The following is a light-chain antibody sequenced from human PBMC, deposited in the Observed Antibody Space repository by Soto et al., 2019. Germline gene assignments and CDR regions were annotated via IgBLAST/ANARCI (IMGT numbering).Light chain of an antibody. J-gene: IGLJ3*02. CDR2: DVT. V-gene: IGLV2-11*01. CDR3: CSYAGSYTRV. Sequence: QSALTQPRSVSGSPGQSVTISCTGTSSDVGGYNYVSWYQQHPGKAPKLMIYDVTKRPSGVPDRFSGSKSGNTASLTISGLPAVDEADYYCCSYAGSYTRVFGGGTKLTVL. CDR1: SSDVGGYNY.